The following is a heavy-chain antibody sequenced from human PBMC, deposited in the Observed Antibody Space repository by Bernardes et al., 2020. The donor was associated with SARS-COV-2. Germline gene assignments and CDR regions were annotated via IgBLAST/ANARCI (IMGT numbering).Heavy chain of an antibody. Sequence: ASVKVSCKASGYTFSSFGISWVRQAPGQGLEWMGWISAYNGNTNYEQKLQGRVTMTTDRSTATAYMELRSLRSDDTAVYYCARGPDSNYYDSSGYLGKGYSYSVMDFGAKGTTATVSS. D-gene: IGHD3-22*01. CDR2: ISAYNGNT. CDR1: GYTFSSFG. V-gene: IGHV1-18*01. J-gene: IGHJ6*04. CDR3: ARGPDSNYYDSSGYLGKGYSYSVMDF.